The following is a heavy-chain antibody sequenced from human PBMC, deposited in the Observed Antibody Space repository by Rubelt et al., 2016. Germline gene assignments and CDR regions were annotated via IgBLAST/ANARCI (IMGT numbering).Heavy chain of an antibody. CDR2: INLNSGGA. V-gene: IGHV1-2*02. D-gene: IGHD6-6*01. J-gene: IGHJ5*02. CDR3: ARAKYSSSSMAVWFDP. Sequence: GWINLNSGGASYAQKFQDRVTMTRDTSISTAYLELSGLRSDDTAVYYCARAKYSSSSMAVWFDPWGQGTLVTVSS.